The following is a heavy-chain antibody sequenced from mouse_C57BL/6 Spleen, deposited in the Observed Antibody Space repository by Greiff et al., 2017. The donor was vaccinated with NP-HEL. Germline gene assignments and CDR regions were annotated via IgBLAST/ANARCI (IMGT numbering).Heavy chain of an antibody. D-gene: IGHD2-10*01. J-gene: IGHJ2*01. CDR2: ISSGSSTI. V-gene: IGHV5-17*01. CDR3: ARAYYGNPYFDY. Sequence: EVKLMESGGGLVKPGGSLKLSCAASGFTFSDYGMHWVRQAPEKGLEWVAYISSGSSTIYYADTVKGRFTISRDNAKNTLFLQMTSLRSEDTAMYYCARAYYGNPYFDYWGQGTTLTVSS. CDR1: GFTFSDYG.